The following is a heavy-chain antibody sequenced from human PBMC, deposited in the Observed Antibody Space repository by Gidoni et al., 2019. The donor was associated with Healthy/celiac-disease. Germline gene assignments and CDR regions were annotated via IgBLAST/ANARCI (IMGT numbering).Heavy chain of an antibody. J-gene: IGHJ4*02. D-gene: IGHD3-3*01. V-gene: IGHV3-74*01. CDR2: INSDGSST. Sequence: EVQLVESGGGLVQPGGSLRLSCAASGFTFRSYWMHWVRQAPGKGLVWVSRINSDGSSTSYADSGKGRFTISRDNAKNTLYLQMNSLRAEDTAVYYCARDHQIRDFWSGPTDYWGQGTLVTVSS. CDR1: GFTFRSYW. CDR3: ARDHQIRDFWSGPTDY.